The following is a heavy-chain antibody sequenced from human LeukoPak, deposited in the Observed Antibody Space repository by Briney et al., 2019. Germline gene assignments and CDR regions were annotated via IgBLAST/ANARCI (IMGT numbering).Heavy chain of an antibody. D-gene: IGHD3-10*01. V-gene: IGHV3-9*01. CDR3: AKALRGAGYYYYGMDV. CDR1: GFTFDDYA. J-gene: IGHJ6*02. CDR2: ISWNSGSI. Sequence: PGGSLRLSCAASGFTFDDYAMHWVRQAPGKGLEWVSGISWNSGSIGYADSVKGRFTISRDNAKNSLYLQMNSLRVEDTALYYCAKALRGAGYYYYGMDVWGQGTTVTVSS.